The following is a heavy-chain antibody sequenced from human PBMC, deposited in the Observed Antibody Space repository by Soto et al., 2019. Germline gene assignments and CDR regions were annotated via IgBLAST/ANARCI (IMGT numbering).Heavy chain of an antibody. CDR1: GFTFSSYA. V-gene: IGHV3-23*01. Sequence: GGSLRLSCAASGFTFSSYAMSWDRQAPGKGLEWVSAISGSGGSTYYADSVKGRFTISRDNSKNTLYLQMNSLRAEDTAVYYCAKDGEGHIVVVTATDAFDIWGQGTMVTVSS. CDR2: ISGSGGST. CDR3: AKDGEGHIVVVTATDAFDI. J-gene: IGHJ3*02. D-gene: IGHD2-21*02.